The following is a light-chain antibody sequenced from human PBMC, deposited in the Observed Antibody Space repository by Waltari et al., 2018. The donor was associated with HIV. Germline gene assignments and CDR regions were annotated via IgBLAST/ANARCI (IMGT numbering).Light chain of an antibody. CDR3: CSYAGTYTYVL. Sequence: NFMLTQPHSVSESPGKTVTISCTRSSGSIASNYVQWYQQRPGSSPTTVIYEDNQRPSGVPYRFSGSIDSSSNSASLTISGLKTEDEADYFCCSYAGTYTYVLFGGGTKLTVL. V-gene: IGLV6-57*01. J-gene: IGLJ3*02. CDR1: SGSIASNY. CDR2: EDN.